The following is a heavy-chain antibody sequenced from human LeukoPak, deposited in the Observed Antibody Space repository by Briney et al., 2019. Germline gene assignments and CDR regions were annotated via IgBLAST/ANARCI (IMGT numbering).Heavy chain of an antibody. CDR2: IDTNTGNP. Sequence: ASVKVSCKASGYSFNSVGMNWVRQAPGQGLEWMGWIDTNTGNPTYAQGFRGRSVFSFDTSVSTAYLQIYSLEPEDTAVYFCARGRSSPGIDYWGLGTQVTVSS. CDR3: ARGRSSPGIDY. J-gene: IGHJ4*02. D-gene: IGHD1-26*01. V-gene: IGHV7-4-1*01. CDR1: GYSFNSVG.